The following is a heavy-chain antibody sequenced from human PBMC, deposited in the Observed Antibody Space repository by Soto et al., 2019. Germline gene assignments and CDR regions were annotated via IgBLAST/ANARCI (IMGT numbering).Heavy chain of an antibody. CDR1: GGSISSSNW. V-gene: IGHV4-4*02. D-gene: IGHD2-15*01. CDR2: IYHSGST. CDR3: ARADCSGGSCYSKN. Sequence: SETLSLTCGVSGGSISSSNWWSWVRQPPGKGLEWIGEIYHSGSTNYNPSLKSRVTISVDKSKNQFSLKLSSVTAADTAVYYCARADCSGGSCYSKNWGQGTLVTVSS. J-gene: IGHJ4*02.